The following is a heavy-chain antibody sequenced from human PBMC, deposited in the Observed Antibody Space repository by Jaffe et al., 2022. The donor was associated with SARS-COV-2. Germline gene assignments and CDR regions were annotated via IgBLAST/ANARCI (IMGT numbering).Heavy chain of an antibody. CDR2: IYTSGST. J-gene: IGHJ6*02. D-gene: IGHD3-3*01. V-gene: IGHV4-61*02. CDR3: ASSGYDFWSGYRKGLYYYYGMDV. CDR1: GGSISSGSYY. Sequence: QVQLQESGPGLVKPSQTLSLTCTVSGGSISSGSYYWSWIRQPAGKGLEWIGRIYTSGSTNYNPSLKSRVTISVDTSKNQFSLKLSSVTAADTAVYYCASSGYDFWSGYRKGLYYYYGMDVWGQGTTVTVSS.